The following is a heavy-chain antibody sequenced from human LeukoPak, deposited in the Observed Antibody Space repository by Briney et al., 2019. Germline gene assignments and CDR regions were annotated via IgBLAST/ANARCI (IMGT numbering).Heavy chain of an antibody. Sequence: KPGGSLRLSCAASGFTFSRYTMKWVRQSPGKGLEYVSSISSDSSSMYYADSVKGRFTISGDNAKNSVYLQINSLRAEDTAIYYCARVPPSYWGQGTQVTVSS. J-gene: IGHJ4*02. CDR2: ISSDSSSM. V-gene: IGHV3-21*01. CDR1: GFTFSRYT. CDR3: ARVPPSY.